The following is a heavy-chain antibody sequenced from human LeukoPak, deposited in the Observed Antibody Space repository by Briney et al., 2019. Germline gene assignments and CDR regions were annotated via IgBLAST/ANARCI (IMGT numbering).Heavy chain of an antibody. Sequence: PSETLSLTCTVSGGSISSYYWNWIRQPPGGGLEWIGFIHDSGSTNYNPSLKSRVTISVDTSKNQFSLRLRSVTAADTAVYYCARRQIGDSTITIYNWFDPWGQGTLVTVSS. V-gene: IGHV4-59*08. CDR2: IHDSGST. J-gene: IGHJ5*02. CDR1: GGSISSYY. D-gene: IGHD4-11*01. CDR3: ARRQIGDSTITIYNWFDP.